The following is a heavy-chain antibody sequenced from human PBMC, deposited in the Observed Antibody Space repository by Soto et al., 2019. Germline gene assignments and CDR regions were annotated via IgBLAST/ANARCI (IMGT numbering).Heavy chain of an antibody. V-gene: IGHV4-34*01. D-gene: IGHD6-25*01. Sequence: TSETLSLTCAVSGGSFSTYYWSWIRQPPGKGLEWIGEINHSGSTNYNPSLKSRVTISVDTSKNQVSLKLSSVTAADTAVYYCARQRLDYYYYDMDVWGQGTTVTVSS. J-gene: IGHJ6*02. CDR3: ARQRLDYYYYDMDV. CDR2: INHSGST. CDR1: GGSFSTYY.